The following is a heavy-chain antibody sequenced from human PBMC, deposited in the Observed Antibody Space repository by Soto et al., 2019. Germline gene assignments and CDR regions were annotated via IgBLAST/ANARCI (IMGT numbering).Heavy chain of an antibody. CDR2: ISAYSVDT. V-gene: IGHV1-18*01. CDR3: ARGHGAIRGALDV. D-gene: IGHD1-26*01. J-gene: IGHJ6*02. Sequence: QVQLVQSGAEVKKPGASVKVSCKASGYRFETYAMTWVRQAPGQGLEWMGWISAYSVDTYSAQKFQDRLTMTKDTAAVTAYMELRSLTSDDTAVYYCARGHGAIRGALDVWGQGTTVTVSS. CDR1: GYRFETYA.